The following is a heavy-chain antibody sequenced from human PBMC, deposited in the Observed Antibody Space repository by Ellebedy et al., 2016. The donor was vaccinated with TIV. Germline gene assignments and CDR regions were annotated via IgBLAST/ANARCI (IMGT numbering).Heavy chain of an antibody. CDR2: ISSDSSDL. Sequence: PGGSLRLSCAASGFSFSSYIMNWVRQAPGKAPAWVSSISSDSSDLSYADSGKGRFTISRDNAKNLLYLQMNTLGVEDTAVYYCASGSREYLFDPWGQGTLVTVSS. D-gene: IGHD3-10*01. CDR1: GFSFSSYI. V-gene: IGHV3-21*01. CDR3: ASGSREYLFDP. J-gene: IGHJ5*02.